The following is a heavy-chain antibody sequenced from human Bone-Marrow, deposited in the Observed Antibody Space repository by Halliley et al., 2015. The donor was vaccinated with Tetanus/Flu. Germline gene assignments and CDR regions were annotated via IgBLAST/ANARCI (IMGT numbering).Heavy chain of an antibody. Sequence: QLVQSGAEVKEPGASAKGSCKASGYTFTNCYIHWIRQAPGHGLEWMGMINPRDGSTVYAQRFEGRVTLTSDTATSTIFMDLNSLRSDDTALYYCAKDDGGRAYRADWFDAWGRGTLVTVSS. J-gene: IGHJ5*02. CDR2: INPRDGST. V-gene: IGHV1-46*01. CDR3: AKDDGGRAYRADWFDA. D-gene: IGHD3-16*01. CDR1: GYTFTNCY.